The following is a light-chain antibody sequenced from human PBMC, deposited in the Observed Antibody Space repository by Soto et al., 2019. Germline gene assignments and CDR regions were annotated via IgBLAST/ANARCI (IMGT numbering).Light chain of an antibody. V-gene: IGLV3-1*01. J-gene: IGLJ1*01. CDR2: QDS. CDR3: QAWDSSTGV. Sequence: SYELPQPPSVSVSPGQTASITCSGDKLGDKYACWYQQKPGQSPVLVIYQDSKRPSGIPERFSGSNSGNTATLTISGTQAMDEADYYCQAWDSSTGVFGTGTQLTVL. CDR1: KLGDKY.